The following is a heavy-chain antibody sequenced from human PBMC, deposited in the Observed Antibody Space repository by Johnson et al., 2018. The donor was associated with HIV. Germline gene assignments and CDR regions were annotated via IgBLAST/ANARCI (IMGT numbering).Heavy chain of an antibody. V-gene: IGHV3-74*02. D-gene: IGHD1/OR15-1a*01. CDR2: INSDGSST. J-gene: IGHJ3*02. Sequence: QLVESGGGLVQPGGSLRLSCAASRFTFSRYWMHWVRQVPGKGLVWVSRINSDGSSTNSADSVKGRFTISRDNAKNTLYVEMNSLRAEDTAVYYCARGSSNKRAIRDAFDIWGQGTMVTVSS. CDR3: ARGSSNKRAIRDAFDI. CDR1: RFTFSRYW.